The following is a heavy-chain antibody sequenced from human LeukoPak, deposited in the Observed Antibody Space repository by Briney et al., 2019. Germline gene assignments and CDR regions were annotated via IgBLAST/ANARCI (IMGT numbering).Heavy chain of an antibody. D-gene: IGHD6-13*01. J-gene: IGHJ3*02. Sequence: SQTLSLTCAISGDSVSSNSAAWNWIRQSPSRGLEWLGRTYYRSKWYNDYAVSVKSRITINPDTSKNQFSLQLNSVTPEDTAVYYCAREGPYSSSWYGLGAFDIWGQGTMVTVSS. V-gene: IGHV6-1*01. CDR3: AREGPYSSSWYGLGAFDI. CDR2: TYYRSKWYN. CDR1: GDSVSSNSAA.